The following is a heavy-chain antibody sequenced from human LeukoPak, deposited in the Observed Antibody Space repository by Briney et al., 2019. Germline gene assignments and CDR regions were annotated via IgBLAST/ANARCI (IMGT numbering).Heavy chain of an antibody. Sequence: SETLSLPCTVSGGSISSSSYYWGWIRQPPGKGLEWIGSIYYSGSTYYNPSLKSRVTISVDTSKNQFSLKLSSVTAADTAVYYCARHNAPGGLLWFGELLGYFDYWGQGTLVTVSS. CDR1: GGSISSSSYY. CDR2: IYYSGST. D-gene: IGHD3-10*01. J-gene: IGHJ4*02. CDR3: ARHNAPGGLLWFGELLGYFDY. V-gene: IGHV4-39*01.